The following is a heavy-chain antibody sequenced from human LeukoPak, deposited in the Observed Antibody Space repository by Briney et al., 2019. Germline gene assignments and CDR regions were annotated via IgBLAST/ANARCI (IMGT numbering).Heavy chain of an antibody. D-gene: IGHD5-12*01. Sequence: SETLSLTCTVSGGSISSNNYYWGWIRQPPGKGLEWIGNIYYSGSTYFNPSLKSRVTISVGTSKNQFSLKLSSVTAADTAVYYCATLIGDYLYFDYWGQGTLVTVSS. CDR3: ATLIGDYLYFDY. CDR2: IYYSGST. CDR1: GGSISSNNYY. J-gene: IGHJ4*02. V-gene: IGHV4-39*01.